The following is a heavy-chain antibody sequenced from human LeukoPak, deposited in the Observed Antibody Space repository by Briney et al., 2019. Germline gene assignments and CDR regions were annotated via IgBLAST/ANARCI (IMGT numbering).Heavy chain of an antibody. CDR1: GYSISSGYY. CDR2: IYHSGRT. V-gene: IGHV4-38-2*02. J-gene: IGHJ5*02. CDR3: ARGGDSSGYEGRFDP. D-gene: IGHD3-22*01. Sequence: RTSETLSLTCTVSGYSISSGYYWGWIRQPPGKGLEWIGSIYHSGRTYYNPSLKSRVTISVDTSKNQFSLKLSSVTAADTAVYYCARGGDSSGYEGRFDPWGQGTLVTVSS.